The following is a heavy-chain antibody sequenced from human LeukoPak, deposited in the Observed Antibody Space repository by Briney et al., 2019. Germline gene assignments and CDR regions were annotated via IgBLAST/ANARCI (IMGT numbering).Heavy chain of an antibody. V-gene: IGHV4-61*03. CDR1: GGSLSSSSYY. J-gene: IGHJ4*02. CDR2: IYYSGST. CDR3: ARGLKPFDS. Sequence: SETLSLTCTVSGGSLSSSSYYWGWIRQPPGKGLEWLGYIYYSGSTNYNPSLKSRVTISVDTSKNHFSLKLTSVTAADTAVYYCARGLKPFDSWGQGTLVTVSS.